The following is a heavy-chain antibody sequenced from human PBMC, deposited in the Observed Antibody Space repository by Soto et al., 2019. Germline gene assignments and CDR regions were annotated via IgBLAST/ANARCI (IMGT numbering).Heavy chain of an antibody. CDR1: GFSLSTSGMC. Sequence: SGPTLVNPTQTLTLTCTFSGFSLSTSGMCVSWIRQPPGKALEWLARIDWDDDKYYSTSLKTRLTISKDTSKNQVVLTMTNMDPVDTATYYCARIPETGGDYEYYFDYWGQGTLVTVSS. J-gene: IGHJ4*02. V-gene: IGHV2-70*11. CDR2: IDWDDDK. D-gene: IGHD4-17*01. CDR3: ARIPETGGDYEYYFDY.